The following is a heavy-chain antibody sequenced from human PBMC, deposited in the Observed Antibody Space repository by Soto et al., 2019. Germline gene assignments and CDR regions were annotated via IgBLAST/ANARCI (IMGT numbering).Heavy chain of an antibody. CDR3: EVTTGF. CDR2: VSPENRNA. J-gene: IGHJ4*02. V-gene: IGHV1-8*01. D-gene: IGHD1-1*01. Sequence: GASVKVSCKTSRYTFTEYDLNWVQQAPGQGLEYMGWVSPENRNAGYAPQFRGRVSMTTDTSISTAYLELTNLTYEDTAVYYCEVTTGFWGQGTMVTVSS. CDR1: RYTFTEYD.